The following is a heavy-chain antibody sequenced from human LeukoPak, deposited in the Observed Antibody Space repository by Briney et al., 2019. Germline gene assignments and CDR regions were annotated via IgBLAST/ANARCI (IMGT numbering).Heavy chain of an antibody. CDR2: ISSSSSSYI. D-gene: IGHD6-19*01. Sequence: GGSLRLSCAASGFTFSSYSMNWVRQAPGKGLEWVSSISSSSSSYIYYADSVKGRFTISRDNAKNSLYLQMNSLRAEDTAVYYCAKDGGIAVATGYFDYWGQGTLVTVSS. J-gene: IGHJ4*02. CDR3: AKDGGIAVATGYFDY. CDR1: GFTFSSYS. V-gene: IGHV3-21*04.